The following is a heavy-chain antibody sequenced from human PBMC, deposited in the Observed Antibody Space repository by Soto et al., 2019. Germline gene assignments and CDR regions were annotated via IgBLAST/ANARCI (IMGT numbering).Heavy chain of an antibody. Sequence: VQLGQSGAEVKKPGASVKVSCKASGYTFTSYDITWVRQATGQGIEWMGWMNPNSGNTGYAQKFQGRVTMTRNTSINTAYMELSSLRSDETAVYYRARWSAEYAMDVWGQGTTVTVSS. V-gene: IGHV1-8*01. CDR1: GYTFTSYD. CDR3: ARWSAEYAMDV. J-gene: IGHJ6*02. CDR2: MNPNSGNT. D-gene: IGHD6-25*01.